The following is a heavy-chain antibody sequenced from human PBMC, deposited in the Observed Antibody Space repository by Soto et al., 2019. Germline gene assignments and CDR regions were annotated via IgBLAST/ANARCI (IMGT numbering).Heavy chain of an antibody. V-gene: IGHV1-69*06. J-gene: IGHJ6*02. Sequence: SVKVSCKASGGTFSSYAISWVRQAPGQGLEWMGGIIPIFGTANYAQKFQGRVTITADKSTSTAYMELSSLRSEDTAVYYCARSTRGYSYGYSPYGMDVWGQGTTVTV. D-gene: IGHD5-18*01. CDR2: IIPIFGTA. CDR3: ARSTRGYSYGYSPYGMDV. CDR1: GGTFSSYA.